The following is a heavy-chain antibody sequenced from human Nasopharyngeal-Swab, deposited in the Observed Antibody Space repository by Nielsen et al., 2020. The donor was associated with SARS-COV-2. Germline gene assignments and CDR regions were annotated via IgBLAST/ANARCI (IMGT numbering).Heavy chain of an antibody. J-gene: IGHJ6*02. V-gene: IGHV3-74*01. CDR1: GFTFSSYW. CDR3: AKIQGYYYGMDV. Sequence: GGSLRLSCAASGFTFSSYWMHWVRQAPGEGLVWVSRMNSDGSRTSYADSVKGRFTISRDNAKNSLYLQMNSLRAEDTALYYCAKIQGYYYGMDVWGQGTTVTVSS. CDR2: MNSDGSRT.